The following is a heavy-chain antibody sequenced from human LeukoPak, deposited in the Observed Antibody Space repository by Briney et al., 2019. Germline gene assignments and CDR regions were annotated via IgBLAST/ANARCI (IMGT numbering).Heavy chain of an antibody. Sequence: GRSLRLSCAASGFTFSSYGMHWVRRAPGKGLEWVGVISYDGSNKYYADSVKGRFTISRDNSKNTLYLQMNSLRAEDTAVYYCAKVSERLATVSNFDYWGEGTLVTVSS. CDR1: GFTFSSYG. D-gene: IGHD6-19*01. J-gene: IGHJ4*02. CDR3: AKVSERLATVSNFDY. V-gene: IGHV3-30*18. CDR2: ISYDGSNK.